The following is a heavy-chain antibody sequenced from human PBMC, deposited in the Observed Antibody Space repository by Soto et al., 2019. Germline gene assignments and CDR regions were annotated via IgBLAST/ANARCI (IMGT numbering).Heavy chain of an antibody. J-gene: IGHJ3*02. V-gene: IGHV5-51*01. CDR1: GYSFTSYW. CDR3: ARRRVEIGPVSFLGVFDI. CDR2: IYPGDSDT. D-gene: IGHD3-3*01. Sequence: PGESLKISCKGSGYSFTSYWIGWVRQMPGKGLEWMGIIYPGDSDTRYSPSFQGQVTISADKSISTAYLQWSSLKASDTAMYYCARRRVEIGPVSFLGVFDIWGQGTMVTVSS.